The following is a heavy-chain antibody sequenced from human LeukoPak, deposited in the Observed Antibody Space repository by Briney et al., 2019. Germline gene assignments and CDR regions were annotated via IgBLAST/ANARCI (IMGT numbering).Heavy chain of an antibody. D-gene: IGHD3-3*01. J-gene: IGHJ2*01. CDR2: ISSSSSYI. Sequence: GGSLRLSCAASGFTFSSYSMNWVRQAPGKGLEWVSSISSSSSYIYYADSVKGRFTISRDNAKNSLYLQMNSLRAEDTAVYYCARDFADWYFDLWGRGTLVTVSS. CDR1: GFTFSSYS. CDR3: ARDFADWYFDL. V-gene: IGHV3-21*01.